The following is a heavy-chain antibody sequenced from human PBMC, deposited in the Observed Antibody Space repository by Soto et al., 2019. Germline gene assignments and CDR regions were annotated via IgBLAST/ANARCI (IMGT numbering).Heavy chain of an antibody. CDR1: GFTFSNHW. CDR2: IRQDGSEK. CDR3: ARVPTTYVAARHNYYYYAMDV. Sequence: PGGSLRLSCAASGFTFSNHWMSWVRQAPGKGLEWVANIRQDGSEKYYVDSVKGRFTISRDNAKNSLYLQMNSLRVEDTAVYYYARVPTTYVAARHNYYYYAMDVWGQGTTVTVSS. V-gene: IGHV3-7*01. D-gene: IGHD6-6*01. J-gene: IGHJ6*02.